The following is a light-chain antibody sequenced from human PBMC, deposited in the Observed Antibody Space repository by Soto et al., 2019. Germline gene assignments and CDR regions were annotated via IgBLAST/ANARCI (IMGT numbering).Light chain of an antibody. J-gene: IGKJ5*01. Sequence: QSPSTLLTYIKDILAVTFGASQSISRWLAWYQQKPGRAPKLLIYDVSSLKSGAPSRFSGSGSGTEFTLTIRSLQPDDFASYYCQHYNIYSNSFGERRLLAV. V-gene: IGKV1-5*01. CDR1: QSISRW. CDR2: DVS. CDR3: QHYNIYSNS.